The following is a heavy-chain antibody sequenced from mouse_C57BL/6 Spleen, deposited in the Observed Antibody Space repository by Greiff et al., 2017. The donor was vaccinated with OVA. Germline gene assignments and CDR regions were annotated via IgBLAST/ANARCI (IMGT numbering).Heavy chain of an antibody. Sequence: QVQLQQSGPGILQPSQTLSLTCSFSGFSLSTFGMGVGWIRQPSGKGLEWLAHIWWDDDKYYNPALKSRLTISKDTSKNQVFLKIANVDTADTATYYCARPQDSSGYGFAYWGQGTLVTVSA. CDR3: ARPQDSSGYGFAY. J-gene: IGHJ3*01. D-gene: IGHD3-2*02. CDR2: IWWDDDK. V-gene: IGHV8-8*01. CDR1: GFSLSTFGMG.